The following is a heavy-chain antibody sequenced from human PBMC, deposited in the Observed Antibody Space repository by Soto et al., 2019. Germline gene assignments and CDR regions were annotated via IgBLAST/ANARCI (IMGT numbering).Heavy chain of an antibody. CDR3: ARGKFYAFDI. D-gene: IGHD3-3*01. CDR2: IDHSGST. CDR1: GGSISIPNW. Sequence: QVQLQESGPGLVKPSGTLSLTCAVSGGSISIPNWWAWVRQAPGKGLEWIGEIDHSGSTNYNPSLNSRVNISLDRSKNQFSLRLGSVAAADTAVYYCARGKFYAFDIWGQGTMVTVSS. V-gene: IGHV4-4*02. J-gene: IGHJ3*02.